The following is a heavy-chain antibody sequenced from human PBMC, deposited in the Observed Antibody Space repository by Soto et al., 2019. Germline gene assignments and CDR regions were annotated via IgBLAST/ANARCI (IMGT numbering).Heavy chain of an antibody. D-gene: IGHD1-26*01. V-gene: IGHV1-69*01. CDR2: FIPIFGTA. CDR1: GGTFSSYS. CDR3: ARDGGRHSGGIDY. Sequence: QVQLVQSGAEVKKPGSSVKVSCKASGGTFSSYSINWVRQAPGQGLEWMGEFIPIFGTANYAQKFQGRVTITADESTSTAYMELSSLRSDDTAVYYCARDGGRHSGGIDYWGQGTLVTVSS. J-gene: IGHJ4*02.